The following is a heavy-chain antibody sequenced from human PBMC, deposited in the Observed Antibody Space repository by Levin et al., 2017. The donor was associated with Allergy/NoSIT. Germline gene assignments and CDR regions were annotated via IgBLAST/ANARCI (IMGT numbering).Heavy chain of an antibody. CDR1: GFTFSSYA. D-gene: IGHD1-1*01. Sequence: GESLKISCAASGFTFSSYAMHWVRQAPGKGLEWVAVISYDGSNKYYADSVKGRFTISRDNSKNTLYLQMNSLRAEDTAVYYCARDGLPYMDPTTGGDAFDIWGQGTMVTVSS. J-gene: IGHJ3*02. V-gene: IGHV3-30-3*01. CDR2: ISYDGSNK. CDR3: ARDGLPYMDPTTGGDAFDI.